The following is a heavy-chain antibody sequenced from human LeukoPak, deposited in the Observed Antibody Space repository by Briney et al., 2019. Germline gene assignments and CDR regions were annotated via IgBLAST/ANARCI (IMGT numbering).Heavy chain of an antibody. D-gene: IGHD3-10*01. CDR3: ARHTVSGVGSHDAFDI. CDR1: GGSISSYY. CDR2: IYYSGST. J-gene: IGHJ3*02. Sequence: SETLSLTCTVSGGSISSYYWSWIRQPPGKGLEWIGYIYYSGSTNYNPSLKSRVTISGDTSKNQFSLKLSSVTAADTAVYYCARHTVSGVGSHDAFDIWGQGTMVTVSS. V-gene: IGHV4-59*08.